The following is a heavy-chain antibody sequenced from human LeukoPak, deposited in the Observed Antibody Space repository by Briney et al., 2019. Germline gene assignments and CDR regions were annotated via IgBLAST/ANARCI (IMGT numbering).Heavy chain of an antibody. CDR1: GYTFTSYG. D-gene: IGHD3-3*01. Sequence: ASVKVSCKASGYTFTSYGISWVRQAPGQGLEWMGWISAYNGNTNYAQKLQGRVTMTTDTSTGTAYMELRSLRSDDTAVYYCARDWGTRYDLRFDYWGQGTLVTVSS. V-gene: IGHV1-18*01. CDR3: ARDWGTRYDLRFDY. J-gene: IGHJ4*02. CDR2: ISAYNGNT.